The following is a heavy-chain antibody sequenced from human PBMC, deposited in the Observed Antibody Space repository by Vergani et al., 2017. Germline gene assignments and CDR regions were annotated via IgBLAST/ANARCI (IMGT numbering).Heavy chain of an antibody. Sequence: EVQLVQSGADVKKPGESLKLSCQGSGYSITNYWIAWVRQRPGKGLEWMGIIYAGDSDVRYSPSFQGQVTMSVDKSLSTAYLQWSSLKASDTATYYCAKTHDFSSLYSSYNWFDPWGQGTQVTVSS. CDR3: AKTHDFSSLYSSYNWFDP. D-gene: IGHD3-3*01. CDR1: GYSITNYW. CDR2: IYAGDSDV. V-gene: IGHV5-51*03. J-gene: IGHJ5*02.